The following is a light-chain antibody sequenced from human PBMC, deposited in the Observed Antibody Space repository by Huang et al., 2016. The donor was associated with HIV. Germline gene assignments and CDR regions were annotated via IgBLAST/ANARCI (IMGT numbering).Light chain of an antibody. J-gene: IGKJ1*01. CDR1: QDIGND. CDR3: LQDYVYPWT. Sequence: AIQMTQSPASLSASVGDRVTITCRASQDIGNDLGWYQQRLGKAPKLLVSSASHLQSGVPSRVTGSGSATHFTLTISGLQPEDFATYYCLQDYVYPWTFGQGTKVEI. CDR2: SAS. V-gene: IGKV1-6*01.